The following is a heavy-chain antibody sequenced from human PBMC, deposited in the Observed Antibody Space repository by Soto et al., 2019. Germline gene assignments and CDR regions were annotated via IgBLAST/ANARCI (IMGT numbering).Heavy chain of an antibody. CDR2: IYTSGSA. CDR1: GGSISSYY. Sequence: QVQLQESGPGLVKPSETLSLTCNVSGGSISSYYWTWIRQPPGKGLEWIGHIYTSGSANYNPSLQSRCTMSLHTSKNQFSRDLTSVTAADTAVYYCAGMRFTGFGELFGNFYFYGLAVWGQGTTVTVSS. CDR3: AGMRFTGFGELFGNFYFYGLAV. V-gene: IGHV4-4*08. D-gene: IGHD3-3*01. J-gene: IGHJ6*02.